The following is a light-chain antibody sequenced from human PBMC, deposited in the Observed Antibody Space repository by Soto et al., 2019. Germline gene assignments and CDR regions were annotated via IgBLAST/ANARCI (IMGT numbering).Light chain of an antibody. CDR2: DAS. V-gene: IGKV3-15*01. Sequence: IVMTHSQATLSVSPWLRATLSFRASQSVRSNLAWYQQKAGQAPRLLIHDASTRATDIPPRFSGSGSGTAFTLTISSLQSEDFAVYYCQQYDHWPRTFGQGTKVDIK. CDR1: QSVRSN. CDR3: QQYDHWPRT. J-gene: IGKJ1*01.